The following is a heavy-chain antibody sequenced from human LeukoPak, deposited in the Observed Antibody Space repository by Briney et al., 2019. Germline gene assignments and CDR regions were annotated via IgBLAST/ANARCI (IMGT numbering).Heavy chain of an antibody. CDR3: ARHHSGWLPFDY. V-gene: IGHV4-39*01. Sequence: SETLSLTCAVSGGSISSSSYSWGWIRQPPGKGLEWIGSIYYSGSTYYNPSLKSRVTISVDTSKNQFSLKLNSVTAADTAVYYCARHHSGWLPFDYWGQGTLVTVSS. CDR2: IYYSGST. J-gene: IGHJ4*02. D-gene: IGHD6-19*01. CDR1: GGSISSSSYS.